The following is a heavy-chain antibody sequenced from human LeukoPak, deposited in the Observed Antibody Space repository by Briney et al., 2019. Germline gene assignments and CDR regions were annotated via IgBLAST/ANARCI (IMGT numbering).Heavy chain of an antibody. D-gene: IGHD5-24*01. CDR3: ARDYKYAFDN. CDR1: GFTSSAYS. J-gene: IGHJ4*02. Sequence: GGSLRLSCAASGFTSSAYSMNWVRQAPGKGLEWISYIGISSGNTKYADSVKGRFTISGDKAKNSLYLQMNSLRVEDTAVYYCARDYKYAFDNWGQGTLVTVSS. V-gene: IGHV3-48*01. CDR2: IGISSGNT.